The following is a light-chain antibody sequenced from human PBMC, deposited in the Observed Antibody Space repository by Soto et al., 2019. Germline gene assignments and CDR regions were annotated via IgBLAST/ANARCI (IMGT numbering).Light chain of an antibody. J-gene: IGKJ5*01. V-gene: IGKV3D-15*01. CDR2: YIS. CDR3: QQHNQWPIT. CDR1: QSFRGL. Sequence: EVVLTQSPVTLSLSPWERATLSFRASQSFRGLLAWYQQKPGQAPRLLIYYISTRATGIPARFSGSGSGTEFTLTINSLQSEDSAVYYCQQHNQWPITFGQGTRLEI.